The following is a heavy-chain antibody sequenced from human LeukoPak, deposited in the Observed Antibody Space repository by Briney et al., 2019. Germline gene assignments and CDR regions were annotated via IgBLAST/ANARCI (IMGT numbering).Heavy chain of an antibody. J-gene: IGHJ6*02. Sequence: GGSLRLSCAASGFTVSSNYMSWVRQAPGKGLEWVSVIYSGGSTYYADSVKGQFTISRDNSKNTLYLQMNSLRAEDTAVYYCASNLYYYYGMDVWGQGTTVTVSS. CDR3: ASNLYYYYGMDV. V-gene: IGHV3-53*01. CDR2: IYSGGST. CDR1: GFTVSSNY. D-gene: IGHD1-14*01.